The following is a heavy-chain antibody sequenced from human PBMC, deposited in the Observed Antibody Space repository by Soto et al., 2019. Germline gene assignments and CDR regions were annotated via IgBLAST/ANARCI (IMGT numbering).Heavy chain of an antibody. V-gene: IGHV4-39*01. CDR3: ARHQSHSSSYVDP. CDR1: GGSISSSSYY. Sequence: QLQLQESGPGLVKPSETLSLTCTVSGGSISSSSYYWGWIRQPPGKGLEWIGSIYYSGSTYYNPSLKIRFTIAVDTAKNHFSLKLSPVTAADTAVYYCARHQSHSSSYVDPWGQGTLVTVSS. D-gene: IGHD6-13*01. CDR2: IYYSGST. J-gene: IGHJ5*02.